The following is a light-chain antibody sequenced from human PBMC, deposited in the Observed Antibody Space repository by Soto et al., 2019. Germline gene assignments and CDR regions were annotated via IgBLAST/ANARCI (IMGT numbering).Light chain of an antibody. CDR3: AAWDDSLNGVV. V-gene: IGLV1-44*01. J-gene: IGLJ2*01. CDR2: SNN. CDR1: SSNIGSNT. Sequence: QAVVTQPPSASGTPGQRVPISCSGSSSNIGSNTVNWYQQLPGTAPKLFIYSNNQRPSGVPDRFSGSKSGTSASLAISGLQSEDEADYYCAAWDDSLNGVVFGGGTKVTVL.